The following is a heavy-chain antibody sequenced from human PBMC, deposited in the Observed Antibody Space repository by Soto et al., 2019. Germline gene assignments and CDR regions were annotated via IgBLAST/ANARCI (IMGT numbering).Heavy chain of an antibody. J-gene: IGHJ4*02. CDR3: GRDGGYYGSGFDY. V-gene: IGHV1-18*04. Sequence: QVQLVQSGAEVKKPGASVKVSCKASGYSFTTFGISWVRQAPGQGFDWMGWISTYNGNTDYAQNCQGRVTMTTDTTTNTANMDLRSLRSDDTAVYYCGRDGGYYGSGFDYWGQGTLVTVSS. CDR1: GYSFTTFG. CDR2: ISTYNGNT. D-gene: IGHD3-10*01.